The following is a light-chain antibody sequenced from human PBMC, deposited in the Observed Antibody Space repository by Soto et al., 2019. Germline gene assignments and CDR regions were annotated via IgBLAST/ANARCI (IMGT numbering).Light chain of an antibody. CDR3: QQFNV. CDR2: AAS. Sequence: DIQLTQSPSSLSASVGDRVSISCRASQSISNYLNWYQQKPGKAPKVLIFAASRLQSGVPSRFSGSGSGTDFTLTISSLQPEDFATYYCQQFNVFGGGTKVDIK. V-gene: IGKV1-39*01. J-gene: IGKJ4*01. CDR1: QSISNY.